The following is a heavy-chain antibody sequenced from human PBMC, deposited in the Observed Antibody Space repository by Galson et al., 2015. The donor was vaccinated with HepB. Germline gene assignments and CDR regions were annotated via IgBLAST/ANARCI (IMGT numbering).Heavy chain of an antibody. Sequence: SLRLSCAASGFTFSDHYMDWVRQAPGKGLEWVGRTRNKANSYTTEYAASVKGRFTISRDDSKNSLYLQMNSLKTEDTAVYYCARAETTVTTGYYFDYRGQGTLVTVSS. CDR2: TRNKANSYTT. J-gene: IGHJ4*02. CDR3: ARAETTVTTGYYFDY. V-gene: IGHV3-72*01. CDR1: GFTFSDHY. D-gene: IGHD4-17*01.